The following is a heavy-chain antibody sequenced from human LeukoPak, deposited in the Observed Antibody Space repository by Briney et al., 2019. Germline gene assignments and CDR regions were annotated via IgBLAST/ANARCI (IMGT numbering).Heavy chain of an antibody. D-gene: IGHD3-22*01. V-gene: IGHV4-59*01. J-gene: IGHJ3*02. CDR3: ARVRANYYYDSSGYDAFDI. Sequence: SETLSLTCTVSGGSISSYYWSWIRQPPGKGLEWIGYIYYSGSTNYNPSLKSRVTISVDTSKNQFSLKLGSVTAADTAVYYCARVRANYYYDSSGYDAFDIWGQGTMVTVSS. CDR1: GGSISSYY. CDR2: IYYSGST.